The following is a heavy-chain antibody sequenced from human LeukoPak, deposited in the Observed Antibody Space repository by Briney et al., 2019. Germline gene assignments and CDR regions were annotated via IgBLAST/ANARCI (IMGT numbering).Heavy chain of an antibody. V-gene: IGHV3-21*01. Sequence: KSGGSLRLSCAASGFTFSSYWMSWVRQAPGKGLEWVSFISSSSSSLKYADSMKGRFTISRDNAKNSVYLQTNNLRAEDTAVYYCARGPSGYHNTGGQGTLVTVSS. CDR2: ISSSSSSL. D-gene: IGHD5-12*01. J-gene: IGHJ4*02. CDR1: GFTFSSYW. CDR3: ARGPSGYHNT.